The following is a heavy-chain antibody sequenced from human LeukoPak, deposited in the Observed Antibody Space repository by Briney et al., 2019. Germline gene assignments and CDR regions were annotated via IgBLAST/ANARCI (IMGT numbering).Heavy chain of an antibody. CDR3: ARRYCTNGVCYFFDY. CDR2: ITGSTGRT. V-gene: IGHV3-23*01. Sequence: PGGSLRLSCAASGFTFSIYAMTWVRQAPGKGLEWVSEITGSTGRTYYADSMNGRFTLSRDNSKNTLFLQMNSLRGEDTAIYYCARRYCTNGVCYFFDYWGQGTLVTVSS. CDR1: GFTFSIYA. D-gene: IGHD2-8*01. J-gene: IGHJ4*02.